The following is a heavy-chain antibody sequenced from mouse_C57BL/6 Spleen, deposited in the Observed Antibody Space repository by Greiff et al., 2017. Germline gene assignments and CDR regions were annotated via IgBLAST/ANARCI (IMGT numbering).Heavy chain of an antibody. CDR2: ISDGGSYT. D-gene: IGHD3-1*01. V-gene: IGHV5-4*01. Sequence: EVQVVESGGGLVKPGGSLKLSCAASGFTFSSYAMSWVRQTPEKRLEWVATISDGGSYTYYPDNVKGRFTISRDNAKNNLYLQMSHLKSEDTAMYYCARDHSYWYFDVWGTGTTVTVSS. J-gene: IGHJ1*03. CDR3: ARDHSYWYFDV. CDR1: GFTFSSYA.